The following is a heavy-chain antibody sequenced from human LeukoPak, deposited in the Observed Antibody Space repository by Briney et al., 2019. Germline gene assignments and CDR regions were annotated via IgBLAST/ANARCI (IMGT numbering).Heavy chain of an antibody. CDR2: IYSGGDT. J-gene: IGHJ3*02. CDR3: ARVRDGYNSGAFDI. CDR1: GFTVSSNY. V-gene: IGHV3-53*01. Sequence: PGGSLRLSCAASGFTVSSNYMSWVRQAPGKGLEWVSVIYSGGDTYYADSVKGRFTISRDDSKNTLYLQMNSLRAEDTAVYYCARVRDGYNSGAFDIWGQGTMVTVSS. D-gene: IGHD5-24*01.